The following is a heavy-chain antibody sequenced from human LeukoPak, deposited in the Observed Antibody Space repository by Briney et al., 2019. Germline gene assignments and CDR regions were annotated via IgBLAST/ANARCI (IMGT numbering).Heavy chain of an antibody. CDR2: INHSGST. Sequence: KPSETLSLTRAVYGGSFSGYYWSWIRQPPGKGLEWIGEINHSGSTNYNPSLKSRVTISVDTSKNQFSLKLSSVTAADTAVYYCARGRLERLRGGYFDYWGQGTLVTVSS. J-gene: IGHJ4*02. CDR3: ARGRLERLRGGYFDY. CDR1: GGSFSGYY. V-gene: IGHV4-34*01. D-gene: IGHD1-1*01.